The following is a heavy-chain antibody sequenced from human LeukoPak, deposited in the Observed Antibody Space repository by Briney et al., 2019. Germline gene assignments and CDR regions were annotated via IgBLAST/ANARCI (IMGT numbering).Heavy chain of an antibody. CDR2: IRGGGGSE. J-gene: IGHJ3*02. Sequence: GGSLRLSCTASGFTFSAYAMMWVRQAPGKGPEWVLAIRGGGGSEFYADPVKGRFTISRDNSKNTLFLQMNNLRPEDTAVYYCGRDPNGDYIGAFDMWGPGTMVTVSS. CDR3: GRDPNGDYIGAFDM. V-gene: IGHV3-23*01. CDR1: GFTFSAYA. D-gene: IGHD4-17*01.